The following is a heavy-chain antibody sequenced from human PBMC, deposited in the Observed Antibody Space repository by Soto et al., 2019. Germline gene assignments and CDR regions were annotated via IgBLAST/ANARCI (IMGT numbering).Heavy chain of an antibody. V-gene: IGHV3-30*18. D-gene: IGHD4-17*01. CDR2: ISYDGSNK. CDR3: AKAPDYGGYYFDY. Sequence: QVQLVESGGGVVQPGRSLRLSCAASGFTFSSYGMHWVRQAPGKGLEWVAVISYDGSNKYYADSVKGRFTISRDNSKNPLYLQMNSLRAEDTAVYYCAKAPDYGGYYFDYWGQGTLVTVSS. CDR1: GFTFSSYG. J-gene: IGHJ4*02.